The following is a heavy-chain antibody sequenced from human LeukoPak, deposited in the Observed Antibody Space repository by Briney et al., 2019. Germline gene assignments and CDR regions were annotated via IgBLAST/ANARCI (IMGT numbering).Heavy chain of an antibody. V-gene: IGHV4-59*01. J-gene: IGHJ4*02. CDR2: IYYSGST. CDR1: GGSISSYY. D-gene: IGHD4-23*01. CDR3: ARDLSNSGYYFDY. Sequence: SETLPLTCTVSGGSISSYYWSWIRQPPGKGLEWIGYIYYSGSTNYNPSLKSRVTISVDTSKNQFSLKLSSVTAADTAVYYCARDLSNSGYYFDYWGQGTLVTVSS.